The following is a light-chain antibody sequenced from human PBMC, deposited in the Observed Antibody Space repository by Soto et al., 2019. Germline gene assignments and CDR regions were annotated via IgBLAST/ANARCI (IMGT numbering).Light chain of an antibody. Sequence: EIVMTQSPATLSVSPGERATLSCSASQSVSSNLAWYQQRPGQAPRLLIYGAFTRATGIPARFSGSGSGTEFTLTISSRQSEDFAVYYRQQYNNWPPYTCGQRTNLEIK. CDR2: GAF. CDR1: QSVSSN. J-gene: IGKJ2*01. V-gene: IGKV3-15*01. CDR3: QQYNNWPPYT.